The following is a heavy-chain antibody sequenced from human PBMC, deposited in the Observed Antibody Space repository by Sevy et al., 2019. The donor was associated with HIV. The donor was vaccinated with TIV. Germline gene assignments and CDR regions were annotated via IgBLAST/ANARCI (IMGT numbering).Heavy chain of an antibody. CDR3: AIGPLGGTILS. Sequence: ASVKVSCKVSGYTLTEFSMHWVRQAPGKGLEWMGGFDPEDGETIYAQKFQGRVTMTEDTSTDTTYMELSSLRSEDTAVYYCAIGPLGGTILSWGQGTLVTVSS. V-gene: IGHV1-24*01. D-gene: IGHD3-3*01. J-gene: IGHJ5*02. CDR2: FDPEDGET. CDR1: GYTLTEFS.